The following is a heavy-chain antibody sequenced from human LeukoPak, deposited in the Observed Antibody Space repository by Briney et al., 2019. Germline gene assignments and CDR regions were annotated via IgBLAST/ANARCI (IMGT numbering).Heavy chain of an antibody. Sequence: GGSLRLSCAVSGFTFDYYGMSWVRQAPGNGLELVSGINWYCGNTVYADAVKGRFTISRDNAKNSLYLPMNSLTADHTALSSCARLDSSGYYSSSTFACWGQGTLVTVSS. CDR3: ARLDSSGYYSSSTFAC. J-gene: IGHJ4*02. CDR1: GFTFDYYG. V-gene: IGHV3-20*04. CDR2: INWYCGNT. D-gene: IGHD3-22*01.